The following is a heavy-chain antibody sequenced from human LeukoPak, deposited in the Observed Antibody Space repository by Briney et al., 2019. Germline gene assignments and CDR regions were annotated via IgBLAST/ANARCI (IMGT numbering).Heavy chain of an antibody. CDR2: ISSNGGST. V-gene: IGHV3-64*01. J-gene: IGHJ4*02. Sequence: GGSLRLSCAASGFTFNSCAMHWVRQAPGKGLEYVSSISSNGGSTYYANSVKGRFTISRDNSKNTLYLQMGSLRAEDMAVYYCARVGTYGDYGPFDYWGQGTLVTVSS. D-gene: IGHD4-17*01. CDR1: GFTFNSCA. CDR3: ARVGTYGDYGPFDY.